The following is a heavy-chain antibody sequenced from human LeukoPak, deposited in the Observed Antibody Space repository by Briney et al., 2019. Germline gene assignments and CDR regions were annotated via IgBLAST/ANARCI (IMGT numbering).Heavy chain of an antibody. Sequence: GGSLRLSCIASGFTFSSYEMGWVRRAPGEGLEWVSYIGSSGGSRYYADSVKGRFTTSRDNAKNSLYLQMNSLRGEDTAVYYCAREDGDAFDIWGQGTMVTVSS. CDR1: GFTFSSYE. CDR3: AREDGDAFDI. J-gene: IGHJ3*02. V-gene: IGHV3-48*03. CDR2: IGSSGGSR. D-gene: IGHD5-24*01.